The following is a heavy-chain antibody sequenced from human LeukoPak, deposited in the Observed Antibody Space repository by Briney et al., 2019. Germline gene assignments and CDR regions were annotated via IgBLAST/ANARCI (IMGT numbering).Heavy chain of an antibody. CDR2: IYYSGST. CDR1: GGSISSYY. V-gene: IGHV4-59*12. Sequence: SETLSLTCTVSGGSISSYYWSWIRQPPGKGLEWIGYIYYSGSTYYNPSLKSRVTISVDTSKNQFSLKLSSVTAADTAVYYCARVRAAAIWFDPWGQGTLVTVSS. CDR3: ARVRAAAIWFDP. D-gene: IGHD6-13*01. J-gene: IGHJ5*02.